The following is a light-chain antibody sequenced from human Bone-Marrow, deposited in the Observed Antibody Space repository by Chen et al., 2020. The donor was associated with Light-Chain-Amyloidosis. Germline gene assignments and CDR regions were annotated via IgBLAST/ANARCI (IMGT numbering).Light chain of an antibody. V-gene: IGLV3-25*03. J-gene: IGLJ2*01. CDR3: QSADSSGTYEVI. Sequence: SYDLTHPPSFSVSPGQTPRLTCSGDDLPTKYAHWYLQKPGQAPVLVIHRDTERPSGISERFSGSSSGTTATLTISGVQAEDEADYHCQSADSSGTYEVIFGGGTKLTVL. CDR1: DLPTKY. CDR2: RDT.